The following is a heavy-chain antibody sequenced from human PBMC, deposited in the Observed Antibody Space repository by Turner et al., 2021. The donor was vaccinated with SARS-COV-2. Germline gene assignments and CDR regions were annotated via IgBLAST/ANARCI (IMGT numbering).Heavy chain of an antibody. D-gene: IGHD6-13*01. CDR2: ISDDGGSA. CDR3: TRRGIAAAGNDY. CDR1: GFTYSNHC. V-gene: IGHV3-74*01. Sequence: EQLVEYGGDCVHSGGPLRLFCVGSGFTYSNHCMHWVRQVPGKGLVWGLRISDDGGSASYGGAVRGRFTVTRDNAKNTLYLQMNSLRPDDTGVYYCTRRGIAAAGNDYWGQGTLVTVSS. J-gene: IGHJ4*02.